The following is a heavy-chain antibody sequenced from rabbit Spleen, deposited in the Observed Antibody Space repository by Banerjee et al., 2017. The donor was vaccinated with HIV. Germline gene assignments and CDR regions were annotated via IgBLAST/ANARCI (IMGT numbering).Heavy chain of an antibody. CDR1: GFDVSSDYM. J-gene: IGHJ4*01. V-gene: IGHV1S45*01. D-gene: IGHD2-1*01. CDR2: IYTGSSDST. CDR3: ARGSATMTMVITGYYFNL. Sequence: QEQVKETGGGLVQPGGSLTLSCKASGFDVSSDYMTWVRQAPGKGLEWIGCIYTGSSDSTVYASWAKGRFTISKTSSTTVTLQMTSLTAADTATYFCARGSATMTMVITGYYFNLWGPGTLVTVS.